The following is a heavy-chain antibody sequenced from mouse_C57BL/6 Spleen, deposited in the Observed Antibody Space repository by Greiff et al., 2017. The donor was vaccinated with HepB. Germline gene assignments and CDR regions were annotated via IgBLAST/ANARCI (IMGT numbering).Heavy chain of an antibody. CDR1: GYTFTSYW. Sequence: VQLQQPGAELVKPGASVKLSCKASGYTFTSYWMHWVKQRPGQGLEWIGMIHPNSGSTNYNEKFKSKATLTVDKSSSTAYMQLSSLTSEDSAVYYCARTGHYYYGRGGAMDYWGQGTSVTVSS. CDR2: IHPNSGST. J-gene: IGHJ4*01. V-gene: IGHV1-64*01. CDR3: ARTGHYYYGRGGAMDY. D-gene: IGHD1-1*01.